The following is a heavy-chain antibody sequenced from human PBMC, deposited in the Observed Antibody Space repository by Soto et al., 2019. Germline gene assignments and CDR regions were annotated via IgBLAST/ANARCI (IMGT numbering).Heavy chain of an antibody. Sequence: QVQLQESGPGLVKPSETMSLSCTVSGGSISSYYWSWFRQSPGKRMDWIGYVHHSWGPSYNPSLQRRVAISLVTSKSQCSLTVPSVTATDAAVYYCARQGFGPLHGLVDVWGQGTRVTVSS. J-gene: IGHJ6*02. D-gene: IGHD3-10*01. V-gene: IGHV4-59*08. CDR2: VHHSWGP. CDR3: ARQGFGPLHGLVDV. CDR1: GGSISSYY.